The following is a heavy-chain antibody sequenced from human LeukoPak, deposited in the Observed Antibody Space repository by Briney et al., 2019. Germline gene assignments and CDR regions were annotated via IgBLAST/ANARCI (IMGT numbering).Heavy chain of an antibody. CDR1: GGSFSGYY. V-gene: IGHV4-34*01. CDR2: INHSGST. Sequence: SETLSLTCAVYGGSFSGYYWSWLRQPPGKGLEWIGEINHSGSTNYNPSLKSRVTISVDTSKNQFSLKLSSVTAADTAVYYCARGYRAIGITGTTAFDYWGQGTLDTVSS. CDR3: ARGYRAIGITGTTAFDY. D-gene: IGHD1-7*01. J-gene: IGHJ4*02.